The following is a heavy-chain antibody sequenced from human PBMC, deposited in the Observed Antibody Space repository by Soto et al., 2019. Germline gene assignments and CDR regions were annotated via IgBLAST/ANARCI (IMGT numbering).Heavy chain of an antibody. J-gene: IGHJ4*02. D-gene: IGHD6-19*01. Sequence: VQLVESGGGVVQPGRSLRLSCAASGFTFSDYAMHWVRQAPGKGLEWVAGVSHDGRNTHYADSVKGRFTISRDSSKNTVSLEMTSLRAEDTAVSYCAKGGRQWLVTSDFNYWGQGALVTVSS. CDR1: GFTFSDYA. V-gene: IGHV3-30*18. CDR3: AKGGRQWLVTSDFNY. CDR2: VSHDGRNT.